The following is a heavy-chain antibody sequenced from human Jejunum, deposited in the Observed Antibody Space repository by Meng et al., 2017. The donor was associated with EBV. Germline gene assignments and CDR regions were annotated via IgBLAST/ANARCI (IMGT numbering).Heavy chain of an antibody. V-gene: IGHV4-61*08. CDR1: GVSVSSGGVT. Sequence: QVQLQEAGPGLVNPSQTLPLTCTDAGVSVSSGGVTRSCNRQPTGKGLECTGYIYNSESPNYKSSLKIRVTISADPSKNQFSLTLSSVTAADAAVYYCARDQNGSYFAYWGQGTLVTVSS. D-gene: IGHD1-26*01. J-gene: IGHJ4*02. CDR3: ARDQNGSYFAY. CDR2: IYNSESP.